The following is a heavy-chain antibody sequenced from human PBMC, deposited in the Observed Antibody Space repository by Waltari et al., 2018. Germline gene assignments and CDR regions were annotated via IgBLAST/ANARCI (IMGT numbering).Heavy chain of an antibody. CDR2: ISGRGGSK. CDR1: GFTFSSYA. D-gene: IGHD4-17*01. V-gene: IGHV3-23*01. CDR3: AKVDWSSYGDYDY. Sequence: EVQLLESGGGLVQPGGSLRLSCAASGFTFSSYAMSWVRQAPGKGLEWVSAISGRGGSKYYADSVKGRFTIARDNSKNTLYLQMNSLRAEDTAVYYCAKVDWSSYGDYDYWGQGTLVTVSS. J-gene: IGHJ4*02.